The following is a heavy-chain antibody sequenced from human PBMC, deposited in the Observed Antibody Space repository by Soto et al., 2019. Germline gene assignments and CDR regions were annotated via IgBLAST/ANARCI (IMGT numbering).Heavy chain of an antibody. V-gene: IGHV2-70*11. J-gene: IGHJ6*03. CDR2: IDWDDDK. CDR1: GFSLSTSGMC. Sequence: GSGPTLVNPTQTLTLTCTFSGFSLSTSGMCVSWIRQPPGKALEWLARIDWDDDKYYSTSLKTRLTISKDTSKNQVVLTMTNMDPVDTATYYCARMGGGSSYCYYYMDVWGKGTTVTVSS. CDR3: ARMGGGSSYCYYYMDV.